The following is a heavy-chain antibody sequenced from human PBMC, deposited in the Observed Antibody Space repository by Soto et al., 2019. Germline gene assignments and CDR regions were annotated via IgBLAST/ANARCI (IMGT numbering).Heavy chain of an antibody. D-gene: IGHD2-15*01. CDR3: ARTGGSTAYGMDV. J-gene: IGHJ6*02. CDR2: IWYDGSKV. CDR1: RFTFSSYG. Sequence: QVQLVESGGGVVQPGRSLRLSCVASRFTFSSYGMHWVRQAPGKGLEWVAVIWYDGSKVYYADSVKGRFTISRDNSKNTLDLQMNRLSAEDTAVYYCARTGGSTAYGMDVWGQGTTVTVSS. V-gene: IGHV3-33*01.